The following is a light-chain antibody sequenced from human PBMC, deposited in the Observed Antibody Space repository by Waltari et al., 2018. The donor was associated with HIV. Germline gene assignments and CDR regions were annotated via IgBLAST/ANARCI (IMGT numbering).Light chain of an antibody. Sequence: SYVLTQPPSVSVALGVTAKITCAGDNIGSKPVHWYQQRPGQAPMLVIFLGSDRPSGIPERFSGSKSGNTATLTITRVEAGDEADYHCQIWDSASDHVIFGGGTKLTVL. V-gene: IGLV3-21*04. CDR3: QIWDSASDHVI. CDR2: LGS. CDR1: NIGSKP. J-gene: IGLJ2*01.